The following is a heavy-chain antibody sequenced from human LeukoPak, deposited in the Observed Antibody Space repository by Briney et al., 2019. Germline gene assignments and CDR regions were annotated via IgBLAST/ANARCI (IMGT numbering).Heavy chain of an antibody. CDR2: ISSTSGYT. V-gene: IGHV3-11*05. J-gene: IGHJ4*02. CDR1: GFTFRDYY. D-gene: IGHD3-22*01. CDR3: AREARDYFGSTGHHFDY. Sequence: GGSLRLSCAASGFTFRDYYMSWIRQAPGKGLEWVSYISSTSGYTNYVDSVKGRFTISRDKSKNSLYLQMNSLRAEDTAVYYCAREARDYFGSTGHHFDYWGQGILVTVSS.